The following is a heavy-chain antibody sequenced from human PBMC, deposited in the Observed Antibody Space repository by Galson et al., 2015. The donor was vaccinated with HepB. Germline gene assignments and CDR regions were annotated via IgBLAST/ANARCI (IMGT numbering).Heavy chain of an antibody. J-gene: IGHJ6*02. D-gene: IGHD2-2*01. CDR1: GFTFSSYA. V-gene: IGHV3-21*04. CDR3: ARALGYCSSTSCSGMDV. Sequence: SLRLSCAASGFTFSSYAMSWVRQAPGKGLEWVSSISSSSSYIYYADSVKGRFTISRDNAKNSLYLQMNSLRAEDTALYHCARALGYCSSTSCSGMDVWGQGTTVTVSS. CDR2: ISSSSSYI.